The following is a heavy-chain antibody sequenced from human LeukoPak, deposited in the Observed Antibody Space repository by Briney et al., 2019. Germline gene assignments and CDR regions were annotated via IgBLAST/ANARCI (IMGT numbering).Heavy chain of an antibody. CDR1: GYSFTSYW. CDR2: IYPGDSDT. Sequence: GESLKISCKGSGYSFTSYWIGWVRQMPGKGLEWMGIIYPGDSDTRYSPSFQGQVTISADKSISTAYLQWSTLKTSDTAIYYCARRIYTSVWFDPWGQGTLVSVSS. V-gene: IGHV5-51*01. D-gene: IGHD2-15*01. CDR3: ARRIYTSVWFDP. J-gene: IGHJ5*02.